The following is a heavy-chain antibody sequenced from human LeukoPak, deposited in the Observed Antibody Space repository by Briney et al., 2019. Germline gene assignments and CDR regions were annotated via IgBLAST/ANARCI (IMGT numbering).Heavy chain of an antibody. CDR1: GFTFSSYG. V-gene: IGHV3-30*03. CDR3: ASGSYLVY. Sequence: PGRSLRLSCAASGFTFSSYGMHWVRQAPGKGLEWVAVISYDGSNKYYADSVKGRFTISRDNSKNTLYLQMNSLRAEDTAAYYCASGSYLVYWGQGTLVTVSS. J-gene: IGHJ4*02. CDR2: ISYDGSNK. D-gene: IGHD1-26*01.